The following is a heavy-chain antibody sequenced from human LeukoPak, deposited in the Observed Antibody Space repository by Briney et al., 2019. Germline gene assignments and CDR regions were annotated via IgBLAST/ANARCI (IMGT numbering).Heavy chain of an antibody. CDR2: INPYNGGT. D-gene: IGHD5-18*01. CDR1: GYTFTGNY. V-gene: IGHV1-2*02. Sequence: GASVKVSCKASGYTFTGNYIHWVRQAPGRGLEWMGWINPYNGGTNYAQKFRGRFTMTRDTSISTAYMDLGRLTSDDTAVYYCASGYRSPFDYWGQGTLVTVSS. CDR3: ASGYRSPFDY. J-gene: IGHJ4*02.